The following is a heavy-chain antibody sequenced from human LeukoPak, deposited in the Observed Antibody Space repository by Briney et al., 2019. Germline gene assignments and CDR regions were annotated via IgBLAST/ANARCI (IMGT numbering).Heavy chain of an antibody. J-gene: IGHJ4*02. CDR3: ATKYCSSTSCHYFDY. CDR1: GGSFSGYY. D-gene: IGHD2-2*01. Sequence: PSETLSPTCAVYGGSFSGYYWSWIRQSPGKGLEWIGEINHSGSTNYNPSLKSRVTISVDTSKNQFSLKLSSVTAADTAVYYCATKYCSSTSCHYFDYWGQGTLVTVSS. CDR2: INHSGST. V-gene: IGHV4-34*01.